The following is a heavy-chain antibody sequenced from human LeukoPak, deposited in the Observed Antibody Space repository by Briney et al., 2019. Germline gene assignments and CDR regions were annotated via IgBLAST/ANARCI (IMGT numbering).Heavy chain of an antibody. J-gene: IGHJ4*02. CDR1: GFTFRNAW. CDR3: TTARNMVRGVIPLDY. CDR2: IRSKTDGGTT. D-gene: IGHD3-10*01. Sequence: PGGSLRLSCAASGFTFRNAWMSWVRQAPGKGLEWVGRIRSKTDGGTTDYAAPVKGRFTISRDDSKNTLYLQMNSLKTGDTAVYYCTTARNMVRGVIPLDYWGQGTLVTVSS. V-gene: IGHV3-15*01.